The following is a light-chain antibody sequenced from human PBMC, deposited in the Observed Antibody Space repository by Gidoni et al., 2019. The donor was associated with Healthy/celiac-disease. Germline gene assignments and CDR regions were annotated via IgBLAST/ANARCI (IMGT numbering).Light chain of an antibody. Sequence: QSALTQPASVSGSPGQSITISCTGTSSDVGGYNYVSWYQQHPGKAPKLMIYEVSNRPSGVSNRFSGSKSGNTASLTISGLQAEDEADYYCRSHTTSRIQVFGGGTKLTVL. CDR1: SSDVGGYNY. CDR2: EVS. V-gene: IGLV2-14*01. CDR3: RSHTTSRIQV. J-gene: IGLJ2*01.